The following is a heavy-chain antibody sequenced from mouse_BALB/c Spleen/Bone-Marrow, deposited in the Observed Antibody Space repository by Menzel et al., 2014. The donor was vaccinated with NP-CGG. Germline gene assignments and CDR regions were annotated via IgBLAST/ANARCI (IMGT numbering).Heavy chain of an antibody. V-gene: IGHV5-15*02. CDR3: ARDIDGYYDYAMDY. CDR2: ISNLAYSI. Sequence: ELMLVESGGGLVQPGGSRKLSCAASGFTFSDYGMAWVRQAPGKGPEWVAFISNLAYSIYYADTVTGRFTISRENAKNTLYLEMSSLRSEDTAMYYCARDIDGYYDYAMDYWGQGTSVTVSS. D-gene: IGHD2-3*01. CDR1: GFTFSDYG. J-gene: IGHJ4*01.